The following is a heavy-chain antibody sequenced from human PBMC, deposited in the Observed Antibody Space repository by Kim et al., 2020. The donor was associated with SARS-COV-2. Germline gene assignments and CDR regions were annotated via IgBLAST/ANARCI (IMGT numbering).Heavy chain of an antibody. D-gene: IGHD6-13*01. V-gene: IGHV4-59*01. CDR2: T. Sequence: TNDNTSLKGRVTISVDTSMNQFPLKLSSVTAADTAVYYCARVSSSGFGYWGQGTLVTVSS. CDR3: ARVSSSGFGY. J-gene: IGHJ4*02.